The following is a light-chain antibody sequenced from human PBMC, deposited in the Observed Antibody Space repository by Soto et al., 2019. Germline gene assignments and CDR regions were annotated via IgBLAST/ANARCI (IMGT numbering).Light chain of an antibody. Sequence: QSALTQPPSASGSPGQSVTISCTGTSSDVGGHNFVSWYQQHPGKAPKLMIYEVSKRPSGIPDRFSGSKSGNTASLTVSGLQAEDEADYYCSSYAGNRHFYVFGTGTKVTVL. J-gene: IGLJ1*01. CDR2: EVS. CDR3: SSYAGNRHFYV. CDR1: SSDVGGHNF. V-gene: IGLV2-8*01.